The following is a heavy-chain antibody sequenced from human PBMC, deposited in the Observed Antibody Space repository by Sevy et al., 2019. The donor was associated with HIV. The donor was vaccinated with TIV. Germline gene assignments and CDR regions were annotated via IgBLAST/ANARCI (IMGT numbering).Heavy chain of an antibody. CDR1: GFTFSDYY. V-gene: IGHV3-11*01. CDR2: ISSSGSTI. D-gene: IGHD2-21*01. CDR3: ARGFQSRSLFIPPNN. Sequence: GGSLRLSCAASGFTFSDYYMSWIRQAPGKGLEWVSYISSSGSTIYYADSVKGRFTISRDNAKNSLYLQMNSLRAEDTAVYYYARGFQSRSLFIPPNNWGQGTLVTVSS. J-gene: IGHJ4*02.